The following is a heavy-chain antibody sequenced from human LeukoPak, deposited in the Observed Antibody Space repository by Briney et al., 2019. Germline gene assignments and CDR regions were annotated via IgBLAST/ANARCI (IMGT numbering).Heavy chain of an antibody. Sequence: GSLRLSCAASGFIFSNNAMSWIRQAPGKGLEWVSYISSSGSTIYYADSVKGRFTISRDNAKNSLYLQMNSLRAEDTAVYYCAKDPRAFDIWGQGTMVTVSS. V-gene: IGHV3-11*01. CDR2: ISSSGSTI. CDR1: GFIFSNNA. J-gene: IGHJ3*02. CDR3: AKDPRAFDI.